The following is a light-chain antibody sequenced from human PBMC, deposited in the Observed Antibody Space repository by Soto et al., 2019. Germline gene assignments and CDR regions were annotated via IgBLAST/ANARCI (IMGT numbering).Light chain of an antibody. J-gene: IGKJ1*01. Sequence: EIVLTQSPGTLSLSPVERATLSFSASQSVISNYFAWYQQKPGQAPRLLIYGISTRATGVPDRFSGSGSGTDFTLTISRLEPEDFAVYYCEQYGSSPRTFGQGTKVDIK. CDR3: EQYGSSPRT. CDR2: GIS. V-gene: IGKV3-20*01. CDR1: QSVISNY.